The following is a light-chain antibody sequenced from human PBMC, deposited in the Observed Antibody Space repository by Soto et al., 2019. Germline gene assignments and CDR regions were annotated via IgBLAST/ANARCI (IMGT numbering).Light chain of an antibody. J-gene: IGLJ1*01. CDR1: NIGSKS. CDR2: YDS. Sequence: SYELTQPPSVSVAPGKTARITCGGNNIGSKSVHWYQQKPGQAPVLVIYYDSNRPSGIPERFSGSNSGNTDTLTISRVEAGDEADYFCQVWDSSSDPYVFGTGTKVTVL. CDR3: QVWDSSSDPYV. V-gene: IGLV3-21*04.